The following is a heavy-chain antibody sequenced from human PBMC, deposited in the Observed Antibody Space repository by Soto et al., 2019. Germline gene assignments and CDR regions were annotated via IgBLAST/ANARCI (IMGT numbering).Heavy chain of an antibody. Sequence: GGSLRLSCAASGFTFGSYAMSWVRQAPGKGLEWVSAISGSGGSTYYADTVKGRFTISRDNTKNTLYLQMNSLSAEDTAVYYCEKVTSYRSASSSDYWGQGTLVTVSS. CDR3: EKVTSYRSASSSDY. V-gene: IGHV3-23*01. D-gene: IGHD6-6*01. CDR1: GFTFGSYA. J-gene: IGHJ4*02. CDR2: ISGSGGST.